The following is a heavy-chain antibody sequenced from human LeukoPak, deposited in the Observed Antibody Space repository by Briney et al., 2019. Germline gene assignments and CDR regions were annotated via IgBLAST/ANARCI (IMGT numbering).Heavy chain of an antibody. V-gene: IGHV6-1*01. CDR3: ARGKYYYDSTGYYPGGDY. Sequence: SQTLSLTCVISGDSVSSNITVWGWIRQSPSRGLEWLGRTYYRSKWYTDYAVSVKSRVTINPDTSKNQFSLQLNSVTPEDTAVYYCARGKYYYDSTGYYPGGDYWGQGTLVTVSS. CDR1: GDSVSSNITV. J-gene: IGHJ4*02. D-gene: IGHD3-22*01. CDR2: TYYRSKWYT.